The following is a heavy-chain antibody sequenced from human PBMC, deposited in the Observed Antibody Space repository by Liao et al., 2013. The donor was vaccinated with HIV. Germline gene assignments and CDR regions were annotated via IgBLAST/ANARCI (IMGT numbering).Heavy chain of an antibody. V-gene: IGHV4-59*12. CDR1: GGSISSYY. CDR2: IYYSGST. CDR3: ARGGRIFGAFPLRY. Sequence: QVQLQESGSGLVKPSETLSLTCTVSGGSISSYYWSWIRQPPGKGLEWIGYIYYSGSTNYNPSLKSRVTISIDTSKNQFSLKLSSVTAADTAVYYCARGGRIFGAFPLRYWGQGTLVTVSS. J-gene: IGHJ4*02. D-gene: IGHD3-3*01.